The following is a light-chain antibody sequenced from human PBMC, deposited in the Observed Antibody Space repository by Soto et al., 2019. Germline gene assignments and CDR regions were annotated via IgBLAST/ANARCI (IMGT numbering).Light chain of an antibody. Sequence: DIQMTQSPSSLSASVGDRVTISCRASQSIRHYVSWYQQKPGTAPKLLIRAASTLQSGVPSRFSGSGSGTDFTLPISSLQIEDFATDFCQQTDSTPQTFGQGTNVEI. V-gene: IGKV1-39*01. CDR2: AAS. CDR3: QQTDSTPQT. CDR1: QSIRHY. J-gene: IGKJ1*01.